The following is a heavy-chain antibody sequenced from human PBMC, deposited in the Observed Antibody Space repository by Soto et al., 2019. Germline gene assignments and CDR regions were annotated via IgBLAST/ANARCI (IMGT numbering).Heavy chain of an antibody. J-gene: IGHJ4*02. CDR1: GLLISNYK. D-gene: IGHD2-8*01. CDR2: INTDGSIT. Sequence: GGSLRLSCAASGLLISNYKMHWVRQAPGKGLVWVSRINTDGSITDYADSVKGRFTVSRDNAKNTMYLQMNSLTADDTAVYYCARDTNGLHYWGQGTLVTVSS. CDR3: ARDTNGLHY. V-gene: IGHV3-74*01.